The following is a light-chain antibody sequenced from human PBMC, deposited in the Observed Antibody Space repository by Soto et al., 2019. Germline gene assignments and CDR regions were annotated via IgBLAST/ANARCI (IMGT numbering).Light chain of an antibody. CDR2: KAS. CDR1: QNINTY. V-gene: IGKV1-5*03. J-gene: IGKJ1*01. Sequence: DIQMTQSPYSLSAAVGDRVTIACRASQNINTYLNWYQQKPVKAPKLLIYKASTLKSGVPSRFSGSGSGTEFTLTISSLQPDDFATYYCQHYNSYSEAFGQGTKVDIK. CDR3: QHYNSYSEA.